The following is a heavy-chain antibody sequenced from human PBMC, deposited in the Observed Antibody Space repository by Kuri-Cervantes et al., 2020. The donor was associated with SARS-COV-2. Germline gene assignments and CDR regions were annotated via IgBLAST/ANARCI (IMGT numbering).Heavy chain of an antibody. CDR2: INHIGTA. CDR3: ARGWYYDFWVTPYYMDV. V-gene: IGHV4-34*01. Sequence: SETLSLTCDVVGGPLIGYYWNWVRRPPGKGLEWIGGINHIGTADDNPSLKSRVTISVDTSKNQFSLKLSSVTAADTAVYYCARGWYYDFWVTPYYMDVWGRGTTVTVSS. D-gene: IGHD3-3*01. CDR1: GGPLIGYY. J-gene: IGHJ6*03.